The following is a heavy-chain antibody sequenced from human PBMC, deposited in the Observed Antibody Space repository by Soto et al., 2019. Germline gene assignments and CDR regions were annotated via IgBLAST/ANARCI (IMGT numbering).Heavy chain of an antibody. V-gene: IGHV3-23*01. CDR3: AKFWRGDYVGLDY. CDR1: GFTFSSYA. Sequence: LTCAASGFTFSSYAMSWVRQAPGKGLEWVSAISGSGGSTYYADSVKGRFTISRDNSKNTLYLQMNSLRAEDTAVYYCAKFWRGDYVGLDYWGQGTLVTVSS. CDR2: ISGSGGST. J-gene: IGHJ4*02. D-gene: IGHD4-17*01.